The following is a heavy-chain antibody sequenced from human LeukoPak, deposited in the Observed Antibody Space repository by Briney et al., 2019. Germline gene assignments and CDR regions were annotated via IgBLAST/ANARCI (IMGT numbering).Heavy chain of an antibody. CDR2: FDPEDGET. J-gene: IGHJ4*02. CDR1: GYTLTELS. Sequence: ASVKVSCKVSGYTLTELSMHWVRQAPGKGLEWMGGFDPEDGETIYAQKFQGRVTMTEDTSTDTAYVELSSLRSEDTAVYYCATPWVVTAPPRFDYWGQGTLVTVSS. V-gene: IGHV1-24*01. CDR3: ATPWVVTAPPRFDY. D-gene: IGHD2-21*02.